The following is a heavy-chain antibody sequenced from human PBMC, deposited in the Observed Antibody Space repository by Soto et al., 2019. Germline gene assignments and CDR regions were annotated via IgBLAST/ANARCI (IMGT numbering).Heavy chain of an antibody. CDR1: GFTFSNYD. CDR3: ARGVLGPGDYYYGMDV. D-gene: IGHD7-27*01. V-gene: IGHV3-13*01. J-gene: IGHJ6*02. Sequence: GGSLRLSCAASGFTFSNYDMHWVRQAPGEGLEWVSGIGAASDTYYPVSVRGRFTVSRDNAKKSLYLQMNSLRAGDTAVYYCARGVLGPGDYYYGMDVWGQGTTVTVSS. CDR2: IGAASDT.